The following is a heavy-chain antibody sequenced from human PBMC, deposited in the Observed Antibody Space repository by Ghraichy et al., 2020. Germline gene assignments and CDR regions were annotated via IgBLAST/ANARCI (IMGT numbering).Heavy chain of an antibody. CDR2: IFASGST. Sequence: SETLSLTCAVSGVSISNKKWWSLLRQPPGKGLEWIGEIFASGSTNYNPSLKSRITITVDKSENQYSLKLMSVTAADTAVYYCARNGDYSIDYWGQGILVTVSS. D-gene: IGHD4-11*01. CDR1: GVSISNKKW. CDR3: ARNGDYSIDY. V-gene: IGHV4-4*02. J-gene: IGHJ4*02.